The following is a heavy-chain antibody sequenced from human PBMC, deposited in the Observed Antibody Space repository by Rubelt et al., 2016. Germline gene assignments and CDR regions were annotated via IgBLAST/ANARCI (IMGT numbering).Heavy chain of an antibody. CDR1: GYTFTSYA. CDR3: ARGPYGELERRKHWFDP. J-gene: IGHJ5*02. D-gene: IGHD1-1*01. V-gene: IGHV1-3*01. Sequence: VKVSCKASGYTFTSYAMHWVRQAPGQRLEWMGWINAGNGNTKYSQKFQGRVTITRDTSASTAYMELSRLRSEDTAVYYCARGPYGELERRKHWFDPWGQGTLVTVSS. CDR2: INAGNGNT.